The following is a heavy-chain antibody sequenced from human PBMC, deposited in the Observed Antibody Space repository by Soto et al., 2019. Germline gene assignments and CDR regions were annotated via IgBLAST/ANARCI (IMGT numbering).Heavy chain of an antibody. J-gene: IGHJ6*02. D-gene: IGHD4-4*01. CDR2: IYWDDDK. CDR3: APGAVTSFYGMDV. CDR1: RLRLSTSGVG. Sequence: QITLKESGPTLVKPTQTLAVTCTFSRLRLSTSGVGVGWIRQPPGKALEWLALIYWDDDKRYSPSLKSRLTITKDTPKKQVVLKMTHMDPVANATYYCAPGAVTSFYGMDVWGQGTTVTVSS. V-gene: IGHV2-5*02.